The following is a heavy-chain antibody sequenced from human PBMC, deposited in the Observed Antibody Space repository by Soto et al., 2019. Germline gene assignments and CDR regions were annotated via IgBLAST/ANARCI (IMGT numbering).Heavy chain of an antibody. Sequence: ASVKVSCKASGYTFTGYYMHWVRQAPGQGLEWMGWINPNSGGTNYAQKFQGWVTMTRDTSISTAYMELSRLRSDDTAVYYCARETLSIAAAGYYYYYYGMDVWGQGTTVTVSS. CDR3: ARETLSIAAAGYYYYYYGMDV. J-gene: IGHJ6*02. CDR1: GYTFTGYY. CDR2: INPNSGGT. V-gene: IGHV1-2*04. D-gene: IGHD6-13*01.